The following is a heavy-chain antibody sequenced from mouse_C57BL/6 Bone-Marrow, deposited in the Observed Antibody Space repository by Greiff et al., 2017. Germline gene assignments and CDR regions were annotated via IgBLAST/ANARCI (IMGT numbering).Heavy chain of an antibody. CDR3: TRVLRYWYFDV. J-gene: IGHJ1*03. V-gene: IGHV5-9-1*02. CDR1: GFTFSSYA. D-gene: IGHD1-1*01. CDR2: ISSGGDYI. Sequence: EVQRVESGEGLVKPGGSLKLSCAASGFTFSSYAMSWVRQNPEQRLEWVAYISSGGDYIYYADTVKGRFTISRDNARNTLYLQMSSLKSEDTAMYYCTRVLRYWYFDVWGTGTTVTVSS.